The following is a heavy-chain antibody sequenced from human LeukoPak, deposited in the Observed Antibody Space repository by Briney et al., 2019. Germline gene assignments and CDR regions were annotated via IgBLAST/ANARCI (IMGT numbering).Heavy chain of an antibody. J-gene: IGHJ2*01. CDR1: GGSISSSSYY. Sequence: PSETLSLTCTVSGGSISSSSYYWGWIRQPPGKGLEWIGSIYYSGSTYYNPSLKSRVTISVDTSKNQFSLKLSSVTAADTAVYYCARSADAYSSSYYWYFDLWGRGTLVTVSS. CDR3: ARSADAYSSSYYWYFDL. V-gene: IGHV4-39*01. D-gene: IGHD6-6*01. CDR2: IYYSGST.